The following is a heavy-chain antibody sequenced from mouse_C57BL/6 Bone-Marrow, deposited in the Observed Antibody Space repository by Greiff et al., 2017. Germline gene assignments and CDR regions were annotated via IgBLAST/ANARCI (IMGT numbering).Heavy chain of an antibody. J-gene: IGHJ3*01. V-gene: IGHV5-2*03. CDR1: EYAFPSYD. CDR3: ASDGAACLAY. Sequence: DVKLVESGGGLVQPGESLKLSCASSEYAFPSYDMSWVRQTPEKRLELVAAINSDGGSTYYPDTMERRFTISRDTTKNTLYLQMSSLRSEDTAPYYCASDGAACLAYWGQGTLVTVSA. D-gene: IGHD2-3*01. CDR2: INSDGGST.